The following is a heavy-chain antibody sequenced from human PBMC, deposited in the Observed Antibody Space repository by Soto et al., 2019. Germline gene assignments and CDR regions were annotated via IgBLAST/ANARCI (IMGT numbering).Heavy chain of an antibody. D-gene: IGHD4-17*01. Sequence: SETLSLTCTVTGASISLSYWNWIRQPPGKGLEWISYMYYGGSTNYKSSLKSRVTISGDTSKNQFSLKLRSVTAADTAVYFCARSTGYGDSYFDYWGQGALVTVS. V-gene: IGHV4-59*01. CDR3: ARSTGYGDSYFDY. J-gene: IGHJ4*02. CDR2: MYYGGST. CDR1: GASISLSY.